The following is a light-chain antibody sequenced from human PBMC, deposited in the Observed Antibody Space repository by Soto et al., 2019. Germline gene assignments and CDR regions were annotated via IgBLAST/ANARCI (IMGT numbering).Light chain of an antibody. CDR2: AAS. CDR1: QGIANH. J-gene: IGKJ4*01. CDR3: QKYDGVPLT. Sequence: IQMTQSPSSLSASVGDRVDITCRASQGIANHLAWYQQQPGKVPILLIDAASTLQSGVPSRFSGSGSKREFTLTITNLQPEDVATYYCQKYDGVPLTFGGGTKVEIK. V-gene: IGKV1-27*01.